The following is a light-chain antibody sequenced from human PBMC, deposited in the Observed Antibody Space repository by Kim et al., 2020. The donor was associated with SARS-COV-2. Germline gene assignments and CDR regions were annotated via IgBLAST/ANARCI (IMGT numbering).Light chain of an antibody. CDR2: DVH. Sequence: QSALTQPRSVSGSPGQSVTISCSGSSSDIGAYDYVSWYQQYPGKAPKLIIFDVHQRPSGVPDRFSASKSGTTASLTISGLRSHDEALYFCSSFGGTSPLVVFGGGTQLTVL. CDR3: SSFGGTSPLVV. J-gene: IGLJ2*01. CDR1: SSDIGAYDY. V-gene: IGLV2-11*01.